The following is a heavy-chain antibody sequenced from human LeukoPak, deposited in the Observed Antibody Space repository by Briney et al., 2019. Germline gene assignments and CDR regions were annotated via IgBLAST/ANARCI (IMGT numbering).Heavy chain of an antibody. V-gene: IGHV3-23*01. CDR1: GFTVRDYV. CDR3: AKLIRRNLWFGDV. Sequence: GGSLRLSCAASGFTVRDYVMTWVRQAPGKGLEWVSSISASGAMTYYADSVKGRFTVSRDNSKNSLYLQMNSLTAADTAVYYCAKLIRRNLWFGDVWGKGTTVTVSS. CDR2: ISASGAMT. J-gene: IGHJ6*04. D-gene: IGHD3-10*01.